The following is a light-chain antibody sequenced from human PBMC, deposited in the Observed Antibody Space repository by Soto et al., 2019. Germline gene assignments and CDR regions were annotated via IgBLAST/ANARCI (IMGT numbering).Light chain of an antibody. Sequence: EIVMTQSPATLSVPPGERATLSCRASQSVSSNLAWYQQKPGQAPRLLIYGASTRATDIPARFSGSGSGTEFTLTISSLQSKDFAIYYCQQYNNWPRTFGQGTKVDIK. CDR1: QSVSSN. CDR2: GAS. J-gene: IGKJ1*01. V-gene: IGKV3-15*01. CDR3: QQYNNWPRT.